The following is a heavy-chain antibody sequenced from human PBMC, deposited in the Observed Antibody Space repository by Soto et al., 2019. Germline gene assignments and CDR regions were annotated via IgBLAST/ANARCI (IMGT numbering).Heavy chain of an antibody. CDR2: ISYDGSNK. Sequence: GGSLRLSCAASGFTFSSYAMHWVRQAPGKGLEWVEVISYDGSNKYYADSVKGRFTISRDNSKNTLYLQMNSLRAEDTAVYYCARDKPITGTTIDYYYGMDVWGQGTTVTVSS. J-gene: IGHJ6*02. D-gene: IGHD1-7*01. CDR1: GFTFSSYA. V-gene: IGHV3-30-3*01. CDR3: ARDKPITGTTIDYYYGMDV.